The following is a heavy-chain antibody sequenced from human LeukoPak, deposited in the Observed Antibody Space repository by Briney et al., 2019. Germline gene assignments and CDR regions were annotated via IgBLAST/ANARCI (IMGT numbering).Heavy chain of an antibody. Sequence: SQTLSLTCAVSGGSISSGGYSWNWIRQPPGRGLEWIGYIYHSGSTYYNPSLKSRVTISVDTSKNQFSLKLSSVTAADTAVYYCARGPTTVVTGQIDYWGQGTLVTVSS. V-gene: IGHV4-30-2*01. J-gene: IGHJ4*02. CDR3: ARGPTTVVTGQIDY. CDR2: IYHSGST. D-gene: IGHD4-23*01. CDR1: GGSISSGGYS.